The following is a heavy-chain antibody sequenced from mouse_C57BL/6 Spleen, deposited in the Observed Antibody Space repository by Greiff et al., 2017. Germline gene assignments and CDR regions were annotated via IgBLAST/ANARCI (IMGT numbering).Heavy chain of an antibody. J-gene: IGHJ1*03. Sequence: EVQLQQSGPELVKPGASVKMSCKASGYTFTDYYMHWVKQSHGKSLEWIGYIYPNNGGNGYTQKFKGKATLTVDKSSSTAYMELRSLTSEDSADYYSARSAYYGNSGYFDVWGTGTTVTVSS. CDR1: GYTFTDYY. V-gene: IGHV1-34*01. D-gene: IGHD2-10*01. CDR3: ARSAYYGNSGYFDV. CDR2: IYPNNGGN.